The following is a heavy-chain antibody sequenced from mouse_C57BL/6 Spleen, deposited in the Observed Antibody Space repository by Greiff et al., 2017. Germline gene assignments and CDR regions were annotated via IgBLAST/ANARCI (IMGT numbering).Heavy chain of an antibody. CDR1: GYTFTSYW. V-gene: IGHV1-64*01. CDR3: AREAITTGGDFDY. J-gene: IGHJ2*01. Sequence: VQLQQPGAELVKPGASVKLSCKASGYTFTSYWMHWVKQRPGQGLEWIGMIHPNSGSTNYNEKFKSKATLTVDKSSSTAYMQLSSLTSEDSAVYYCAREAITTGGDFDYWGQGTTLTVSS. CDR2: IHPNSGST. D-gene: IGHD1-1*01.